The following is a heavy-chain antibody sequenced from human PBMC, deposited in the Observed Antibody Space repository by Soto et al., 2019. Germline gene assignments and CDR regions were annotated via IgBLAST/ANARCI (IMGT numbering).Heavy chain of an antibody. CDR1: GGSISSSNW. CDR2: IYHSGST. V-gene: IGHV4-4*02. J-gene: IGHJ3*02. Sequence: PSETLSLTCAVSGGSISSSNWWSWVRQPPGKGLEWIGEIYHSGSTNYNPSLKSRVTISVDKSKNQFSLKLSSVTAADTAVYYCARPLGEGGSGSYYNAERTVAFDIWGQGTMVTVSS. CDR3: ARPLGEGGSGSYYNAERTVAFDI. D-gene: IGHD3-10*01.